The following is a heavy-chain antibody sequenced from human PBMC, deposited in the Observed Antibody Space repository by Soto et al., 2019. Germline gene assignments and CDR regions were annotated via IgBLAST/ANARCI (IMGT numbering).Heavy chain of an antibody. J-gene: IGHJ4*02. D-gene: IGHD3-16*02. CDR3: ARSPRAFGGVIVLPFGY. V-gene: IGHV3-30-3*01. CDR1: GFTFSSYA. Sequence: QVQLVESGGGVVQPGRSLRLSCAASGFTFSSYAMHWVRQAPGKGLEWVAVISYDGSNKYYADSVKSRFTISRDNSKNTLYLQMNSLRAEDTAVYYCARSPRAFGGVIVLPFGYWGQGTLVTVSS. CDR2: ISYDGSNK.